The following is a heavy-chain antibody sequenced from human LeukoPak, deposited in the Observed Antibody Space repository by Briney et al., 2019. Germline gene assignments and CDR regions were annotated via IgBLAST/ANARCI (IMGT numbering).Heavy chain of an antibody. CDR3: ARSAYYYDSIADY. CDR1: GGSIGSSGYY. CDR2: IYYSGSP. Sequence: SETVSLTCTVSGGSIGSSGYYWGWIRQPPGMGLEWIANIYYSGSPYYNPSLESRVTVSVDTSKNHFSLNLTSVTATDTAIYYCARSAYYYDSIADYWGQGILVTVSS. D-gene: IGHD3-22*01. V-gene: IGHV4-39*02. J-gene: IGHJ4*02.